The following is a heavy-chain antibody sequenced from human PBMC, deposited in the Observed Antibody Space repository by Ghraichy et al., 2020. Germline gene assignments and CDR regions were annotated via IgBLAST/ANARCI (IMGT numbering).Heavy chain of an antibody. CDR1: GDTVSSYSAA. J-gene: IGHJ5*02. V-gene: IGHV6-1*01. D-gene: IGHD6-19*01. Sequence: LSLTCVISGDTVSSYSAAWNWIRQSPSGDLEWLGRTYYRSKWYYDYAISVKSRITISPDTSKNQFSLRLNSVTPEDTAVYYCTRGFSRSGPDLNYFDPWGQGTLVTVSS. CDR2: TYYRSKWYY. CDR3: TRGFSRSGPDLNYFDP.